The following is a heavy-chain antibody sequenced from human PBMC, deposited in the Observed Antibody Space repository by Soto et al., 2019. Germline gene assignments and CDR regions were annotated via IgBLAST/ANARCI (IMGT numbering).Heavy chain of an antibody. CDR1: GFSFSKYG. D-gene: IGHD5-18*01. J-gene: IGHJ6*02. V-gene: IGHV3-33*08. Sequence: SGGSLRLSCGASGFSFSKYGMHWVRQAPGEGLEWLSLISYDGSEKWYAESVKGRFTISRDNAKNSLYLQMNSLRAEDTAVYYCARDTYSYGFLIYYYYGMDVWGQGTTVTVSS. CDR3: ARDTYSYGFLIYYYYGMDV. CDR2: ISYDGSEK.